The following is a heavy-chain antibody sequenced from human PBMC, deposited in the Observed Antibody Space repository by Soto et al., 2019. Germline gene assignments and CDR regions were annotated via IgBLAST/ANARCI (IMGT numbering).Heavy chain of an antibody. D-gene: IGHD3-16*02. Sequence: SETLSLTCSVSGGSLTSTVYYWSWIRQVPGRGPGWIGHIHYSGTTHYNPSLKSRVTISLDTSKNQFSLRLSSVTAADTALYFCARDRAHYVWAISRTYGMDVWAQGPTVT. CDR3: ARDRAHYVWAISRTYGMDV. J-gene: IGHJ6*02. V-gene: IGHV4-31*03. CDR2: IHYSGTT. CDR1: GGSLTSTVYY.